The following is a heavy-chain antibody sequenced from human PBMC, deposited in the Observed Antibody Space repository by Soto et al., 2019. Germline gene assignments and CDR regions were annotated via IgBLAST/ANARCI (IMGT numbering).Heavy chain of an antibody. D-gene: IGHD6-19*01. CDR2: ISSSSSYI. CDR3: AREGSIAVAGSYGMDV. V-gene: IGHV3-21*01. CDR1: GFTFSSYS. J-gene: IGHJ6*02. Sequence: EMQLVESGGGLVKPGGSLRLSCAASGFTFSSYSMNWVRQAPGKGLEWVSSISSSSSYIYYADSVKGRFTISRDNAKNSLYLQMNSLRAEDTAVYYCAREGSIAVAGSYGMDVWGQGTTVTVSS.